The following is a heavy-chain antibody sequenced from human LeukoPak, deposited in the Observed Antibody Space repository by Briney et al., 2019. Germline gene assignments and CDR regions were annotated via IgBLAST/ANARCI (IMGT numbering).Heavy chain of an antibody. V-gene: IGHV5-51*01. CDR3: SRTYYYDSGGYYYPDY. CDR1: GSTFTSDW. CDR2: IYPGDSAT. D-gene: IGHD3-22*01. J-gene: IGHJ4*02. Sequence: NLGESLQISCQGSGSTFTSDWIGWVRPVPGKGLEWMGIIYPGDSATRYRPSFQGQVTISADKSISTAYLQWSSLKASDTAMYYCSRTYYYDSGGYYYPDYWGQGTLVTVSS.